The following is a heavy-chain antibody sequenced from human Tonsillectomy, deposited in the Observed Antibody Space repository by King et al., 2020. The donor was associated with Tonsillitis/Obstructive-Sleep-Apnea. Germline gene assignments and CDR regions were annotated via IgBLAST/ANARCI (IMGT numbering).Heavy chain of an antibody. Sequence: EVQLVESGGGLVQPGGSLRVSCAASRFTFSNYAMNWVRQAPGKGLEWVSYISSSGSTTFYADSVKGRFTISRDNAKNSLYLQMNSLRDDDTAVYYCARLGLQGVISDYWGQGTLVTVSS. J-gene: IGHJ4*02. CDR3: ARLGLQGVISDY. CDR2: ISSSGSTT. D-gene: IGHD3-10*01. CDR1: RFTFSNYA. V-gene: IGHV3-48*02.